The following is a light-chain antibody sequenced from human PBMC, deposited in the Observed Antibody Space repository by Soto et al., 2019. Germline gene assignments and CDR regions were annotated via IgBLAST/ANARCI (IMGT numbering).Light chain of an antibody. CDR3: QQRSNWPPLT. Sequence: EIVLTQSPATLSLSPGERATLSCRASQGVSSYLAWYQQKPGQAPRLLIYDASNRATGIPARFSGSGSGTDFTLPISSLEPEDFAVYYCQQRSNWPPLTFGGGTKVEIK. V-gene: IGKV3-11*01. CDR1: QGVSSY. J-gene: IGKJ4*01. CDR2: DAS.